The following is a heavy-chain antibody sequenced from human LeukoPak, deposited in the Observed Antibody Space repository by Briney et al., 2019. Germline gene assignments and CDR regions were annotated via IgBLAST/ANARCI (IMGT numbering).Heavy chain of an antibody. CDR2: INPSGGST. V-gene: IGHV1-46*01. Sequence: ASVKVSCKASGYTFTSYYMHWVRQAPGQGLEWMGIINPSGGSTSYAQKFQGRVTMTRDTSTSTVYMELSSLRSEDTAMYYCARADSSSWHFDYWGQGTLVTDSS. D-gene: IGHD6-13*01. CDR3: ARADSSSWHFDY. J-gene: IGHJ4*02. CDR1: GYTFTSYY.